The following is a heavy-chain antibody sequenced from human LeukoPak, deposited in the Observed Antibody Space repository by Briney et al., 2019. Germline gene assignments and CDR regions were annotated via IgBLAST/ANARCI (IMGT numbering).Heavy chain of an antibody. V-gene: IGHV4-59*01. CDR3: ARFTPQGYGWGGYNRFDP. D-gene: IGHD3-16*01. J-gene: IGHJ5*02. CDR1: GGYITNNY. CDR2: IYYSGGT. Sequence: PSETLSLTCTISGGYITNNYWSWIRQPPGKGLEWIGYIYYSGGTNYNPSLKSRVTISVDTSKNQFSLKLSSVTAADTAVYYCARFTPQGYGWGGYNRFDPWGQGTLVTVSS.